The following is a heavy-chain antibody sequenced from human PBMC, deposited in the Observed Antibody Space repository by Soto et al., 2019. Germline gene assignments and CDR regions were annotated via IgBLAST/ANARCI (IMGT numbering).Heavy chain of an antibody. J-gene: IGHJ6*02. V-gene: IGHV1-2*04. CDR1: GYTFTGYY. CDR2: INPNSGGT. Sequence: ASVKVSCKASGYTFTGYYMHWVRQAPGQGLEWMGWINPNSGGTNYAQKFQGWVTMTRDTSISTAYMELSRLRSDDTAVYYCARDFYPWGSYYYYGMDVWGQGTTVTVSS. D-gene: IGHD7-27*01. CDR3: ARDFYPWGSYYYYGMDV.